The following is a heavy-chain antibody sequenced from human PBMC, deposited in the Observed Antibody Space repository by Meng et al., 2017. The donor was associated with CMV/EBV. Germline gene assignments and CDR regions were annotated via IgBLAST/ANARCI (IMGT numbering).Heavy chain of an antibody. Sequence: GESLKISCAACGFTFSSYDMHWVRQATGKGLEWVSAIGTAGDTYYPGSVKGQFTISRENAKNSLYLQMNSLRAEDTAVYYCARDAVEYDIWKNYYYYGMDVWGQGTTVTVSS. V-gene: IGHV3-13*03. CDR2: IGTAGDT. J-gene: IGHJ6*02. D-gene: IGHD3-3*01. CDR1: GFTFSSYD. CDR3: ARDAVEYDIWKNYYYYGMDV.